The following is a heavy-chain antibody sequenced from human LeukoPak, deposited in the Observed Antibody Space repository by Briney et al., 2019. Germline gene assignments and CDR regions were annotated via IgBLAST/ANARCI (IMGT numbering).Heavy chain of an antibody. CDR1: GYTFTGYY. Sequence: ASVKVSCKASGYTFTGYYMHWVRQAPGQGLEWMGWINPNSGGTNYAQKFQGRVTMTRDTSISTAYMELSRLRSDDTAVYYCVRGSGSPKRFADYWGQGTLVTVSS. D-gene: IGHD1-26*01. V-gene: IGHV1-2*02. J-gene: IGHJ4*02. CDR2: INPNSGGT. CDR3: VRGSGSPKRFADY.